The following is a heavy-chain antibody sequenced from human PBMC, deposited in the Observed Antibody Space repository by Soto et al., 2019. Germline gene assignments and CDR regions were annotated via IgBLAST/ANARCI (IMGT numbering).Heavy chain of an antibody. CDR3: ARIHWAQSSLDY. CDR1: GGSIDSGAFS. D-gene: IGHD6-19*01. J-gene: IGHJ4*02. CDR2: VTHSGTA. Sequence: TLSLTCAVSGGSIDSGAFSLSWIRQPPGKGLEWIGYVTHSGTAYSIPSLNGRLTLSVDSSQTQFSLKLTSVTAADSAFYYCARIHWAQSSLDYWGRGILVTVSS. V-gene: IGHV4-30-2*01.